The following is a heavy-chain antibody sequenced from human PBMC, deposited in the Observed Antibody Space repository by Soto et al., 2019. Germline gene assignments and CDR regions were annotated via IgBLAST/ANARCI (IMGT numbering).Heavy chain of an antibody. CDR3: VISYSPGFSSSALCY. CDR1: GFTFSSYG. J-gene: IGHJ4*02. D-gene: IGHD4-4*01. V-gene: IGHV3-30*03. Sequence: QVQLVESGGGVVQPGRSLRLSCAASGFTFSSYGMHWVRQAPGKGLEWVAAISYDGSHKYYADSVKGRFTISRDNSKNTLYLQEFIRRGDDTAVYYCVISYSPGFSSSALCYWGPGTLVTVS. CDR2: ISYDGSHK.